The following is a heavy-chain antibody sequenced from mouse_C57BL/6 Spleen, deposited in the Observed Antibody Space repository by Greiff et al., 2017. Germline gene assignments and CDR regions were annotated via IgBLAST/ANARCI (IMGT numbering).Heavy chain of an antibody. CDR1: GYSITSGYY. CDR3: ARDPFDY. V-gene: IGHV3-6*01. CDR2: ISYDGSN. J-gene: IGHJ2*01. Sequence: EVQLMESGPGLVKPSQSLSLTCSVTGYSITSGYYWNWIRQFPGNKLEWMGYISYDGSNNYNPSLKNRISITRDTSKNQFFLKLNSVTTEDTATYYCARDPFDYWGQGTTLTVSS.